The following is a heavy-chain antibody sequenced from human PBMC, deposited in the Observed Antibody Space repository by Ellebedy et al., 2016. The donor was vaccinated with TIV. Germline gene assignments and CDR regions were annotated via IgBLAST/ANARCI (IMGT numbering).Heavy chain of an antibody. V-gene: IGHV3-33*08. Sequence: GGSLRLXCAASGFTFSNAWMSWVRQAPGKGLEWVAVIWNDGSHEYYADSVKGRFTVSRDNSKNTLYLQMSRLRAEDTAVYYCASDLLAYCGGDCYLDSWGQGTLVTVSS. CDR1: GFTFSNAW. J-gene: IGHJ4*02. CDR3: ASDLLAYCGGDCYLDS. D-gene: IGHD2-21*02. CDR2: IWNDGSHE.